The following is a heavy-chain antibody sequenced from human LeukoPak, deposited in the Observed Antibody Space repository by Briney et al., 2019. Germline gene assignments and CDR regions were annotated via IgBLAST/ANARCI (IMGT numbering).Heavy chain of an antibody. J-gene: IGHJ6*03. D-gene: IGHD3-3*01. CDR2: IYSGGST. V-gene: IGHV3-53*01. CDR3: ATTGGYYSDSYYMDV. CDR1: GFTVSSNY. Sequence: PGGSLRLSCAASGFTVSSNYMSWVRQAPGKGLEWVSVIYSGGSTYYADSVKGRFTISRDNSKNTLYLQMNSLRAEDTAVYYCATTGGYYSDSYYMDVWGKGTTVTISS.